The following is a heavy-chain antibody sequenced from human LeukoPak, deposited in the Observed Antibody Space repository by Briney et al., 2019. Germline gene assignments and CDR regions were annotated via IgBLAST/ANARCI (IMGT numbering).Heavy chain of an antibody. D-gene: IGHD3-3*01. V-gene: IGHV4-39*01. CDR2: IYYSGST. J-gene: IGHJ5*02. CDR1: GGSISSSSYY. CDR3: ARTGTTYYDFWSGSLNWFDP. Sequence: SETLSLTCTVSGGSISSSSYYWGWIRQPPGKGLEWIGSIYYSGSTYYNPSLKSRVTISVDTSKNQFSLKLSSVTAADTAVYYCARTGTTYYDFWSGSLNWFDPWGQGTLVTVSS.